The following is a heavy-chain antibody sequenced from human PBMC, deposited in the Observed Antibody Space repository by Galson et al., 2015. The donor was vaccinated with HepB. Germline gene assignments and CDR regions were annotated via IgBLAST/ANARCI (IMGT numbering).Heavy chain of an antibody. J-gene: IGHJ4*02. D-gene: IGHD6-13*01. V-gene: IGHV3-33*01. CDR1: GFTFSSYG. Sequence: SLRLSCAASGFTFSSYGMHGVRQAPGKGLEWVAVIWYDGSNKYYADSVKGRFTISRDNSKNTLYLQMNSLRAEDTAVYYCARAEIAAAGIGYFDYWGQGTLVTVSS. CDR3: ARAEIAAAGIGYFDY. CDR2: IWYDGSNK.